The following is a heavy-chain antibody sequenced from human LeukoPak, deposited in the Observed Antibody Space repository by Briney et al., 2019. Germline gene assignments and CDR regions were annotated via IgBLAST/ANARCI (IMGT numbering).Heavy chain of an antibody. CDR1: GFTFDDYA. J-gene: IGHJ6*02. V-gene: IGHV3-9*01. CDR2: ISWNSGSI. CDR3: AKDWSLNYYDSSGLGYYGMDV. Sequence: GRSLRLSCAASGFTFDDYAMHWVRHAPGKGLEWVSGISWNSGSIGYADSVKGRFTISRDNAKNSLYLQMNSLRAEDTALYYCAKDWSLNYYDSSGLGYYGMDVWGQGTTVTVSS. D-gene: IGHD3-22*01.